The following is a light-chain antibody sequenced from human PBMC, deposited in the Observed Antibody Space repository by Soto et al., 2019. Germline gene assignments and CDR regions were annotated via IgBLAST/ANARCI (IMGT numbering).Light chain of an antibody. CDR3: QESYSSPVY. Sequence: DIQVTQSPSSLSASVGDRVTLTCRTSQTVQSYLNWYQKKPGKAPKLLISAASTLQSGVPSRFSGSGSGTDFTLIISGLQPDDCANYYCQESYSSPVYFGGSTKVEMK. CDR1: QTVQSY. CDR2: AAS. J-gene: IGKJ4*01. V-gene: IGKV1-39*01.